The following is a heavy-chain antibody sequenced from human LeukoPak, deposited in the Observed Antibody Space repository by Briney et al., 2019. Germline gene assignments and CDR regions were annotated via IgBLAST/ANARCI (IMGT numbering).Heavy chain of an antibody. D-gene: IGHD2-15*01. CDR3: WLQRMVAAYFDS. V-gene: IGHV4-38-2*02. Sequence: PSETLSLTCTVSGDFITAYYWGWIRQPPGKGLEWIGSIHDSGSTYYNQTLKSRLTISVDTSKNQFSLQLSSVTAADTAVYYCWLQRMVAAYFDSWGQGTLVTVSS. CDR2: IHDSGST. J-gene: IGHJ4*02. CDR1: GDFITAYY.